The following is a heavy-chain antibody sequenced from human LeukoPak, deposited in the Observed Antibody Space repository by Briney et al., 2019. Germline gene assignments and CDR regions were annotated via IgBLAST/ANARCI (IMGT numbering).Heavy chain of an antibody. CDR3: AKDRSSSWSSYFEY. CDR1: GFTFGDYA. J-gene: IGHJ4*02. V-gene: IGHV3-23*01. CDR2: ISGSGGST. D-gene: IGHD6-13*01. Sequence: GGSLRLSCTASGFTFGDYAMSWVRQAPGKGPEWVSDISGSGGSTNYADSVKGRFTVSRDNSKNTLYLQMNSLRAEDTAVYYCAKDRSSSWSSYFEYWGQGILVTVSS.